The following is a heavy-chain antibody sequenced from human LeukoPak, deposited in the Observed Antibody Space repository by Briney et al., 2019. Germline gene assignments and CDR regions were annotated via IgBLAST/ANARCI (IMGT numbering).Heavy chain of an antibody. CDR3: ARGSSISSGWFYYYGMDV. Sequence: ASVKVSCKASGYTFTSYDINWVRQATGQGLEWMGWMNPNSGNTGYAQKFQGRVTMTRNTSISTAYMELSSLRSEDTAVYYCARGSSISSGWFYYYGMDVWGQGTTVTVSS. J-gene: IGHJ6*02. CDR2: MNPNSGNT. V-gene: IGHV1-8*01. D-gene: IGHD6-19*01. CDR1: GYTFTSYD.